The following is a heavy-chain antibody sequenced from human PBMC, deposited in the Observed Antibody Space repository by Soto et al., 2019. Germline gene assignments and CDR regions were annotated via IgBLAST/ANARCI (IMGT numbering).Heavy chain of an antibody. D-gene: IGHD3-16*01. J-gene: IGHJ4*02. CDR1: GGSINSGGYC. V-gene: IGHV4-31*01. Sequence: QVQLQESGPGLVKPSQTLSLTCTVSGGSINSGGYCWSWIRQHPGKGLDWIGCISYGGSTSYNPXLXSXXTIAADTSQNQFSLKLSSVTAADTAVYYCSRGILVWGQGTLITVSS. CDR3: SRGILV. CDR2: ISYGGST.